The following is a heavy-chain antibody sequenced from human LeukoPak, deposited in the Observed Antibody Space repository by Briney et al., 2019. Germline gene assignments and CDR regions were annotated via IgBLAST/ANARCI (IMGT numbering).Heavy chain of an antibody. J-gene: IGHJ5*02. V-gene: IGHV1-18*01. CDR1: GYTFTSYG. CDR2: ISAYNGNT. Sequence: ASVTVSCKASGYTFTSYGISWVRQAPGQGLEWMGWISAYNGNTNYAQKLQGRVTMTTDTSTSTAYMELRSLRSDDTAVYYCARGRDSSGYYLSGFDPWGQGTLVTVSS. CDR3: ARGRDSSGYYLSGFDP. D-gene: IGHD3-22*01.